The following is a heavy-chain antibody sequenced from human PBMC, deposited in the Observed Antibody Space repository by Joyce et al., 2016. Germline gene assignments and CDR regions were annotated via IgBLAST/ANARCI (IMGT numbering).Heavy chain of an antibody. CDR1: GFAFSSSW. D-gene: IGHD1-14*01. J-gene: IGHJ4*02. V-gene: IGHV3-74*01. CDR2: INPEMTTI. CDR3: SRELTGERDF. Sequence: EVQLVESGGGIVQPGGSLRLSCAASGFAFSSSWMHWVRQVPGKGLVWVSRINPEMTTINYADSVKGRFTISRDNAENTLYLKMDRLRVEDTAVYYCSRELTGERDFWGQGTLVTVSS.